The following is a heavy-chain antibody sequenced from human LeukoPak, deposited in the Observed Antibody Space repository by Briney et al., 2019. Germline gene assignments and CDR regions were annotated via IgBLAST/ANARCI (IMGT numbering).Heavy chain of an antibody. CDR1: GFTFNKFA. CDR3: AKGPGRITLSGEVNSDFFDS. Sequence: GGSLRLSCKTSGFTFNKFAMSWVRQAPGKGPVWVAATNDRGDYTYYPDSVKGRFTISRDNSQNTLYLQIHNLRAEDTATYYCAKGPGRITLSGEVNSDFFDSWGQGTLVTVSS. V-gene: IGHV3-23*01. D-gene: IGHD3-3*01. J-gene: IGHJ5*01. CDR2: TNDRGDYT.